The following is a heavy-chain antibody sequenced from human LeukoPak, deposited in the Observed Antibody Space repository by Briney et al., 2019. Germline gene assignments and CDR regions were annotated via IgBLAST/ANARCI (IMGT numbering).Heavy chain of an antibody. CDR2: ITSKAYGGTT. CDR3: TRDMIYTFHY. CDR1: GFTFGDYA. J-gene: IGHJ4*02. Sequence: GGSLRLSCTATGFTFGDYAMSWVRQASGKGQEWVGFITSKAYGGTTGYAASVKGRFTISRDDSKSIAYLQMTSLRTEDTAVYYCTRDMIYTFHYWGQGTLVTVSS. D-gene: IGHD3-16*01. V-gene: IGHV3-49*04.